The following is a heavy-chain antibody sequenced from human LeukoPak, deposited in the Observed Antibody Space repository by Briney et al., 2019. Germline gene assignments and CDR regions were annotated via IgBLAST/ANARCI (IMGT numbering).Heavy chain of an antibody. V-gene: IGHV4-59*12. D-gene: IGHD2-15*01. J-gene: IGHJ6*03. CDR3: ATGNEEYCSGGSCYSGGHYYYYMDV. CDR1: GGSISSYY. CDR2: IYYSGII. Sequence: PSEALSLTCTVSGGSISSYYWSWIRQSPGKGLEWIGYIYYSGIINYNPSLKSRVTISVDTSKNQFSLKLSSVTAADTAVYYCATGNEEYCSGGSCYSGGHYYYYMDVWGKGTTVTVSS.